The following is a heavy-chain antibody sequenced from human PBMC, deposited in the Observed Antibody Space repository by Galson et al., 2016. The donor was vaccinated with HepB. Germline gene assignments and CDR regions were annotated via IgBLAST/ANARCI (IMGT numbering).Heavy chain of an antibody. J-gene: IGHJ5*02. Sequence: SLRLSCAASGFPFSSYPMHWVRQTPGRGLEWVAVISDDGNNKYYRDSVRGRLTISRDNAKNSLYLQMNSLRADDTAVYYCVSQVYGDFGTWGQGTLVTVSS. CDR3: VSQVYGDFGT. CDR1: GFPFSSYP. V-gene: IGHV3-30-3*01. CDR2: ISDDGNNK. D-gene: IGHD4/OR15-4a*01.